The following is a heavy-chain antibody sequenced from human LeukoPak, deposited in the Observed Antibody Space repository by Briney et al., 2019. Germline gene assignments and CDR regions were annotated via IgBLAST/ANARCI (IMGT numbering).Heavy chain of an antibody. CDR2: INAYNGNT. Sequence: GASVKVSCKASGYSFTSYGISWVRQAPGQGLEWMGWINAYNGNTNYAQKVQGRVTMTTDTSTSTAYMELGSLRSDDTAVYYCARACPITIFGVVITYYFDYWGQGTLVTVSS. J-gene: IGHJ4*02. CDR3: ARACPITIFGVVITYYFDY. D-gene: IGHD3-3*01. CDR1: GYSFTSYG. V-gene: IGHV1-18*01.